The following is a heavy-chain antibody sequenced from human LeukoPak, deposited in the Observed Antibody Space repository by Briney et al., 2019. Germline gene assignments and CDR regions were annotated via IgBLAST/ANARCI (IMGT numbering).Heavy chain of an antibody. CDR2: IGTAGDS. Sequence: PGGSLRLSCAASGFTFSTYDMHWVRQATGKGLEWVSAIGTAGDSFYPDSVKGRFTVSRENARNSVYLQMNSLGAEDTAVYYCVRGCMFCRWKTYFDPWGQGTLVTVSS. D-gene: IGHD2-8*01. J-gene: IGHJ5*02. CDR1: GFTFSTYD. V-gene: IGHV3-13*01. CDR3: VRGCMFCRWKTYFDP.